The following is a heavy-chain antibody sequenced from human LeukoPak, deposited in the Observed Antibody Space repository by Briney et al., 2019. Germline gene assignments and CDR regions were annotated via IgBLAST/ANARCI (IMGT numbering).Heavy chain of an antibody. CDR1: GGSISSYY. V-gene: IGHV4-59*01. CDR2: IYYSGST. CDR3: ARDSGTTGEVKFDP. J-gene: IGHJ5*02. Sequence: SETLSLTCTVSGGSISSYYWSWIRQPPGKGLEWIGCIYYSGSTNYNPSVKSRVTISVDTSKNQFSLKLSSVTAADTAVYYCARDSGTTGEVKFDPWGQGTLVTVSS. D-gene: IGHD3-10*01.